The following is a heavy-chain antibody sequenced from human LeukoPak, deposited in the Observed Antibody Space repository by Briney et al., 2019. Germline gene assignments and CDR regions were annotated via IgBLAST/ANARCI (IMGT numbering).Heavy chain of an antibody. D-gene: IGHD1-14*01. CDR1: GGSISNGGYY. V-gene: IGHV4-31*03. J-gene: IGHJ4*02. CDR3: ARGGDRRGFDY. Sequence: SETLSLTCTVSGGSISNGGYYWRWIRQHPGKGLEWIGYIYDGGTTYYNPALQSRVTISVDTSDNQFSLKLRSLTAADTAVYYCARGGDRRGFDYWGQGTLVTVSS. CDR2: IYDGGTT.